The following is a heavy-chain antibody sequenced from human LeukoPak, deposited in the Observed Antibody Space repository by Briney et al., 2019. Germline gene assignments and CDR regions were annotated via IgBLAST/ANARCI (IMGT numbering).Heavy chain of an antibody. V-gene: IGHV3-64D*06. CDR1: GFTFSSFA. D-gene: IGHD6-19*01. Sequence: GGSLRPSCAASGFTFSSFAMHWVRQAPGKGLEYLSAIYSDGSRTYYADSVKGRFTISRDNSKNTLYFEMSSLRVEDTAVYYCVKSPGSGWPVWGQGTLLTVSS. CDR2: IYSDGSRT. J-gene: IGHJ4*02. CDR3: VKSPGSGWPV.